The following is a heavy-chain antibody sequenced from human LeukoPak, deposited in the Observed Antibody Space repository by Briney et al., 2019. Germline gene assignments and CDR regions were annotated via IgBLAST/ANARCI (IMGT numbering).Heavy chain of an antibody. CDR2: IYYSGST. CDR1: GGSISSSSYY. J-gene: IGHJ4*02. CDR3: ARQGWFGELLSPLDY. V-gene: IGHV4-39*01. D-gene: IGHD3-10*01. Sequence: PSETLSLACTVSGGSISSSSYYWGWIRQPSGKGLEWIGSIYYSGSTYYNPSLKSRVTISVDTSKNQFSLKLSSVTASDTAVYYCARQGWFGELLSPLDYWGQGTLVTVSS.